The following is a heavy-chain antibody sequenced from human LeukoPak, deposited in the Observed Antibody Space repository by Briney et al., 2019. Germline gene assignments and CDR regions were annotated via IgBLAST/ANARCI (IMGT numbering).Heavy chain of an antibody. Sequence: SETLSLTCTVSGGSISSYYWSWIRQPPGKGLEWIGYIYYSGSTNYNPSLKSRVTISVDTSKNQFSLKLSSVTAADTAVYYCARHYRANAYYYDSSGYYYFDYWGQGTLVTVSS. D-gene: IGHD3-22*01. CDR3: ARHYRANAYYYDSSGYYYFDY. J-gene: IGHJ4*02. CDR1: GGSISSYY. CDR2: IYYSGST. V-gene: IGHV4-59*08.